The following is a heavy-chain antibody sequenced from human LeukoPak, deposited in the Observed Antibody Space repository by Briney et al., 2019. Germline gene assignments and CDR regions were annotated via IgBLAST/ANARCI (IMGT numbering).Heavy chain of an antibody. CDR1: GGSISSSSYY. J-gene: IGHJ4*02. CDR2: IYYSGTT. CDR3: ARFSGGSQGEFDC. V-gene: IGHV4-61*05. D-gene: IGHD1-26*01. Sequence: PSETLSLTCTVSGGSISSSSYYWGWIRQPPGKGLEWIGNIYYSGTTNYNPSLKSRVTISVDTSKNQFSLKLSSVTAADTAVYYCARFSGGSQGEFDCWGQGTLVTVSS.